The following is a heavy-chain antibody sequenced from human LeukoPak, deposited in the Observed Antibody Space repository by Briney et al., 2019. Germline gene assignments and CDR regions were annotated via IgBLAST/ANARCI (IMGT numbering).Heavy chain of an antibody. Sequence: ASVKVSCKASGGTFSSYAISWVRQAPGQGLEWMGGIIPIFGTTNYAQKLQGRVTMTTDTSTSTAYMELRSLRSDDTAVYYCARGRLTASYNWFDPWGQGTLVTVSS. CDR2: IIPIFGTT. CDR1: GGTFSSYA. CDR3: ARGRLTASYNWFDP. V-gene: IGHV1-69*05. J-gene: IGHJ5*02. D-gene: IGHD1-20*01.